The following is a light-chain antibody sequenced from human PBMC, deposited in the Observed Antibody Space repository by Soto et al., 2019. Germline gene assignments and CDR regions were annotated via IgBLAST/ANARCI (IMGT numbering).Light chain of an antibody. V-gene: IGLV1-44*01. Sequence: QSVLTQPPSASGTPGQRVTISCSGSRSNIGSNSVSWFLHFPGTAPKLLIYINDQRPSGVPDRFSGSKSDTSASLAITGLQSEDEADYYCAAWDDSLNGWVFGGGTKLTVL. CDR2: IND. CDR3: AAWDDSLNGWV. J-gene: IGLJ3*02. CDR1: RSNIGSNS.